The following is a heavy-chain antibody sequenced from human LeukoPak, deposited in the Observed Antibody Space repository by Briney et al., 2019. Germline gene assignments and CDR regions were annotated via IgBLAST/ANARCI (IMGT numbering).Heavy chain of an antibody. Sequence: KPSETLSLTCTVSGGSISSYYWSWIRQPPGKGLEWIGYIYYSGSTNYNPSLKSRVTISVDTSKNQFSLKLSSVTAADTAVYYCARNPVTTTNYFDYWGQGTLVTVSS. CDR1: GGSISSYY. D-gene: IGHD4-17*01. V-gene: IGHV4-59*01. CDR2: IYYSGST. CDR3: ARNPVTTTNYFDY. J-gene: IGHJ4*02.